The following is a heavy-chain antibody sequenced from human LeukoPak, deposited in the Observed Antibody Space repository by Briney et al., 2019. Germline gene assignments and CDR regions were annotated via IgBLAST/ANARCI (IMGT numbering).Heavy chain of an antibody. CDR1: GGSISSYY. J-gene: IGHJ4*02. Sequence: SETLSLTCTVSGGSISSYYWSWIRQPPGKGLEWIGYIYYSGSTNYNPSLKSRVTISVDTSKNQFSLKLSSVTAADTAVYYCARGGGYPQTVDFDYWGQGTLVTVSS. V-gene: IGHV4-59*01. CDR2: IYYSGST. D-gene: IGHD3-22*01. CDR3: ARGGGYPQTVDFDY.